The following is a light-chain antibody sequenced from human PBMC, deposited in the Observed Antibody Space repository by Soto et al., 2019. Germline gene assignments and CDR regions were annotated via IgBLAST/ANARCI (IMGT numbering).Light chain of an antibody. CDR1: SSDVGGYNY. J-gene: IGLJ1*01. CDR2: DVT. Sequence: QSALTQPRSVSGSPGQSVTISCTGTSSDVGGYNYVSWYQQHPGKAPELMINDVTKRPSGVPDRFSGSKSGNTASLTISGLQAEDEADYYCCSYVGTDTYSFGTGTKLTVL. CDR3: CSYVGTDTYS. V-gene: IGLV2-11*01.